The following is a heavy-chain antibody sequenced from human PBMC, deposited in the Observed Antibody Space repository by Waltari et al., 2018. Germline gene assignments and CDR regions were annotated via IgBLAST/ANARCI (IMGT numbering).Heavy chain of an antibody. CDR1: GYTFTGYY. CDR2: INPNSGGT. V-gene: IGHV1-2*06. D-gene: IGHD3-22*01. J-gene: IGHJ5*01. CDR3: AKGQEHCYDNSGSFVS. Sequence: QVQLVQRGAEVKKPGASVKVSCKASGYTFTGYYIHWVRQAPGQGLEWMGRINPNSGGTNYAQKFQGRGTMTRDTSINTAYMELSRLRPDDTAVYYCAKGQEHCYDNSGSFVSWGQGTLVTVSS.